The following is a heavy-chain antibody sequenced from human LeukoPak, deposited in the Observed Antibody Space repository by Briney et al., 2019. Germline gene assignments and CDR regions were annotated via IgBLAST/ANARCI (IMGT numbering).Heavy chain of an antibody. D-gene: IGHD2-21*02. CDR1: GFTFSSYG. CDR3: ARDERLAYCGGDCSSFDY. V-gene: IGHV3-33*01. J-gene: IGHJ4*02. CDR2: IWYDGSNK. Sequence: GGSLRLSCEGSGFTFSSYGMHWVRQAPGKGLEWVAVIWYDGSNKYYADSVKGRFTISRDNSKNTLYLQMNSLRAEDTAVYYCARDERLAYCGGDCSSFDYWGQGTLVTVSS.